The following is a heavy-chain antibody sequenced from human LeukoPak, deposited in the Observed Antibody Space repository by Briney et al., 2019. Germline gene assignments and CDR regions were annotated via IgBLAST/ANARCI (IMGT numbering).Heavy chain of an antibody. D-gene: IGHD2-15*01. V-gene: IGHV4-59*01. CDR3: ARAGPTDGGTVMDV. CDR1: GGSINNYY. J-gene: IGHJ6*02. Sequence: SETLSLTCTVSGGSINNYYWSWIRQPPGKGLEWIGFIYFTGSTNYCPSLKSRVTVSVDTSKNQLSLKLSAVTAADTAVYYCARAGPTDGGTVMDVWGQGTTVTVSS. CDR2: IYFTGST.